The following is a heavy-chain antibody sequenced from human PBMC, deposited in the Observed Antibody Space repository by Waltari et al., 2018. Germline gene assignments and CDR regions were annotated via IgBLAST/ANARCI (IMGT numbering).Heavy chain of an antibody. V-gene: IGHV4-38-2*01. D-gene: IGHD6-19*01. J-gene: IGHJ4*02. CDR1: GYSISRGYY. CDR2: IYHSGST. CDR3: ARRSEADHTNYDY. Sequence: QVQLQESGPGLVKPSETLSLTCPVSGYSISRGYYWGWIRQPPGKGLEWIGSIYHSGSTYYNPSLKSRVTISVDTSKNQFSLKLSSVTAADTAVYYCARRSEADHTNYDYWGQGTLVTVSS.